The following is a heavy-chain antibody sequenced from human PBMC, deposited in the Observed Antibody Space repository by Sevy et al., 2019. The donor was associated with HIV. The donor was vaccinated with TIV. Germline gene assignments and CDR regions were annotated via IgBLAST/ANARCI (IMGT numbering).Heavy chain of an antibody. CDR3: TSAPNYYGSGSYFDY. V-gene: IGHV3-74*01. Sequence: GGSLRLSCAVSGFTFSRYWMHWVRQAPGKVLVWVSRINSDGSSTNYADSVKGRFTISRDNAKNTLYLQMNSLRAEDTAVYYCTSAPNYYGSGSYFDYWGQGTLVTVSS. D-gene: IGHD3-10*01. CDR1: GFTFSRYW. CDR2: INSDGSST. J-gene: IGHJ4*02.